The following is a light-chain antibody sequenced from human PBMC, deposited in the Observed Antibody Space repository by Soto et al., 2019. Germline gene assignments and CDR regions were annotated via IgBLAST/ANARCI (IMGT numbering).Light chain of an antibody. Sequence: QSALTQPASVSGSPGQSITISCTGTSSDVGGYNYVSWYQQHPGKAPKLMIYEVSNRPSGVSNRFSGSKSGNTASLTISGLQAEDEADYYCSSYTSSSTTVFGGGTKLNRP. CDR3: SSYTSSSTTV. CDR1: SSDVGGYNY. V-gene: IGLV2-14*01. CDR2: EVS. J-gene: IGLJ2*01.